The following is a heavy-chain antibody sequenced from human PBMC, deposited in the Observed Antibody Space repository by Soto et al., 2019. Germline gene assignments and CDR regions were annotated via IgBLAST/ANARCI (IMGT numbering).Heavy chain of an antibody. CDR3: ARGVAGGCTNGVCRPKNGAYDY. J-gene: IGHJ4*02. D-gene: IGHD2-8*01. Sequence: ASVKVSCKASGYTFTSYDINWVRQATGQGLEWMGWMNPNSGNTGYAQKFQGRVTMTRNTSISTAYMELGSLRSEDTAVYYCARGVAGGCTNGVCRPKNGAYDYWGQGTLVTVSS. V-gene: IGHV1-8*01. CDR2: MNPNSGNT. CDR1: GYTFTSYD.